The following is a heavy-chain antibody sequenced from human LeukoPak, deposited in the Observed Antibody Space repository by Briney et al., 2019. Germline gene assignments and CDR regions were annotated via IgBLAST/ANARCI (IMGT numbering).Heavy chain of an antibody. CDR2: ISYDGSNK. D-gene: IGHD1-14*01. J-gene: IGHJ4*02. CDR3: ARRNLGLYYFEY. Sequence: PGGSLRLSCAASGFTFSSYGMHWVRQAPGKGLEWVAVISYDGSNKYYADSVQGRFTISRDNSKNTLYLQMNSLKAEDTAVYYCARRNLGLYYFEYWGQGTLVTVSS. V-gene: IGHV3-30*03. CDR1: GFTFSSYG.